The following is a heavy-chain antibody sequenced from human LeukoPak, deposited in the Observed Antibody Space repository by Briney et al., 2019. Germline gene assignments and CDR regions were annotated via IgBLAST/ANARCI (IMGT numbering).Heavy chain of an antibody. Sequence: SVKVSCKASGGTFSSYAISWVRQAPGQGLEWMGGIIPILGTANYAQKFQGRVTITTDESTSTAYMELSSLRSEATAVYYCASRVRLEPNGFDYWGQGTLVTVSS. D-gene: IGHD1-1*01. V-gene: IGHV1-69*05. CDR2: IIPILGTA. CDR3: ASRVRLEPNGFDY. CDR1: GGTFSSYA. J-gene: IGHJ4*02.